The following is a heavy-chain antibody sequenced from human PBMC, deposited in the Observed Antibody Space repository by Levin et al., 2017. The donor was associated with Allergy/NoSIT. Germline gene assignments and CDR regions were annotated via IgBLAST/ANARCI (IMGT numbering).Heavy chain of an antibody. CDR2: VDGHGTRI. V-gene: IGHV3-48*01. CDR1: GFSFSAYS. D-gene: IGHD6-13*01. CDR3: ARFIAAARNYYYGMDV. J-gene: IGHJ6*02. Sequence: GESLKISCAVSGFSFSAYSMNWVRQAPGKGLEWLAYVDGHGTRIFYADSAKGRFTISRDNAQNSRYLQMNSLRAEDSGTYYCARFIAAARNYYYGMDVWGQGTTVTVSS.